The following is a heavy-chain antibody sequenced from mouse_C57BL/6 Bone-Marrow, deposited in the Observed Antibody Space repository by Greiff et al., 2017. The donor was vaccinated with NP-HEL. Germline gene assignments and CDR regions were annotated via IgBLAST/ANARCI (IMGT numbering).Heavy chain of an antibody. J-gene: IGHJ4*01. V-gene: IGHV1-39*01. CDR1: GYSFTDYN. Sequence: VQLKESGPELVKPGASVKISCKASGYSFTDYNMNWVKQSNGKSLEWIGVINPNYGTTSYNQKFKGKATLTVDQSSSTDYMQLNSLTSEDSAVYYCARRTYYDPYYAMDYWGQGTSVTVSS. CDR3: ARRTYYDPYYAMDY. CDR2: INPNYGTT. D-gene: IGHD2-4*01.